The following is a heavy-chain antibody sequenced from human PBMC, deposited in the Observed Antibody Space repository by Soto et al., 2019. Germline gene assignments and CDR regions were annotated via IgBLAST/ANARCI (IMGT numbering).Heavy chain of an antibody. CDR1: GYDFTSYG. CDR2: ISAYNGKR. J-gene: IGHJ3*02. CDR3: ARGRIVASIHDAFEI. D-gene: IGHD2-21*01. V-gene: IGHV1-18*01. Sequence: QGQLLQSGDEVKKPGASVRVSCRASGYDFTSYGISWVRQAPGQGLEWVSWISAYNGKRDTAQKFQGRVTMTLDTSTDTAHMELGDLTSADTAVYYCARGRIVASIHDAFEIWGQGTMAAVSS.